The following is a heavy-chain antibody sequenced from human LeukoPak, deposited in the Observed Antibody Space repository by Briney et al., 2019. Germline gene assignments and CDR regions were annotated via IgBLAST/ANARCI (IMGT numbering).Heavy chain of an antibody. V-gene: IGHV3-21*01. Sequence: GGSLRLSCAASGFTFSSYSMHWVRQAPGKGLEWVSSISSSSSYIYYADSVKGRFTISRDNAKNSLYLQMNSLRAEDTAVYYCATFGSSGFAFDIWGQGTMVTVSS. J-gene: IGHJ3*02. CDR1: GFTFSSYS. D-gene: IGHD3-22*01. CDR3: ATFGSSGFAFDI. CDR2: ISSSSSYI.